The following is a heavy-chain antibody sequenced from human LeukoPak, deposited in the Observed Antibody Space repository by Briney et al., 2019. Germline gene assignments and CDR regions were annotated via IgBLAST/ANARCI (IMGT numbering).Heavy chain of an antibody. Sequence: AGGSLRLSCAASGFTFSSYGMHWVRQAPGKGLEWVAVISYDGSNRYYADSVKGRFTISRDNSKNTLYLQMNSLRAEDTAVYYCAKGYGSGSYYSYFDYWGQGTLVTVSS. CDR1: GFTFSSYG. CDR3: AKGYGSGSYYSYFDY. V-gene: IGHV3-30*18. J-gene: IGHJ4*02. CDR2: ISYDGSNR. D-gene: IGHD3-10*01.